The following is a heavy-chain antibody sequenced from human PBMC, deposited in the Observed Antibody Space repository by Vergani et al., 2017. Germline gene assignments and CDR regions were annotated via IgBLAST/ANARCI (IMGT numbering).Heavy chain of an antibody. V-gene: IGHV1-69-2*01. D-gene: IGHD4-17*01. CDR1: GYTFTDHY. CDR2: VDPEDGET. CDR3: GTPQTVTTGRMEV. Sequence: EVQLVQSGAEVKKPGATMKISCKVSGYTFTDHYMHWVKQAPGKGLEWMGLVDPEDGETIYAEKFKGRVTIAADTSTDTAHLELSSLRSEDTAVYYCGTPQTVTTGRMEVWGQGTTVIVSS. J-gene: IGHJ6*01.